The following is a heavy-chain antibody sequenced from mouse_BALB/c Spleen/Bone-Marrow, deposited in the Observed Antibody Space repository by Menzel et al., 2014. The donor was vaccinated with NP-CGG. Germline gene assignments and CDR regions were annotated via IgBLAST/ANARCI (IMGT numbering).Heavy chain of an antibody. CDR3: ARVLRPHYYAMDY. CDR2: ISDGGSCT. D-gene: IGHD1-2*01. Sequence: EVQLVESGGGLVKPGGSLKLSCAASGFTFSDYYMYWVRQTPEKRLEWVATISDGGSCTYYPGSVKGRFTISRDNAKNNLYLQMSSLKSEDTAMYYCARVLRPHYYAMDYWGQGTSVTVSS. CDR1: GFTFSDYY. V-gene: IGHV5-4*02. J-gene: IGHJ4*01.